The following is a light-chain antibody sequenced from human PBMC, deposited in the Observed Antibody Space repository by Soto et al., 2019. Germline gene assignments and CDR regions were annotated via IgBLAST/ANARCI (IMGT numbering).Light chain of an antibody. J-gene: IGKJ5*01. Sequence: EIVMTQSPGTLSLSPGERATISCRASQVIGSRYLAWYHQKSGQAPRLLIYGASRRASGVPARFSGSGSGTDFTLTISSLEPEDFALYYCQQRSNWPPITFGQGTRLEIK. V-gene: IGKV3D-20*02. CDR1: QVIGSRY. CDR2: GAS. CDR3: QQRSNWPPIT.